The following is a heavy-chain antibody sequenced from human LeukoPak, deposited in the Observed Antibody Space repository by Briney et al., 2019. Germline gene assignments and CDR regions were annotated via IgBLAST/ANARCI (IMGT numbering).Heavy chain of an antibody. CDR1: GYTFTGYY. CDR3: ARGGYCSSTSCYTNWFDP. V-gene: IGHV1-2*02. CDR2: INPNSGGT. J-gene: IGHJ5*02. D-gene: IGHD2-2*02. Sequence: ASVKVSCKASGYTFTGYYMHWVRQAPGQGLEWMGWINPNSGGTNYAQKFQGRVTITADKSTSTAYMELSSLRSEDTAVYYCARGGYCSSTSCYTNWFDPWGQGTLVTVSS.